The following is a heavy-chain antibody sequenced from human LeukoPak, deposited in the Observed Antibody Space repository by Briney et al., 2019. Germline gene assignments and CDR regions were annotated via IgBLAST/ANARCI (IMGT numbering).Heavy chain of an antibody. CDR3: ARDLASCCYTRLDY. Sequence: GGSLRLSYAASGFTFSDYYMSWIRQAPGKGLEWVSYISSSSSYTNYPDSVKGRFTTSRDNAKDSLYLQMKSLRPEDTAVYYCARDLASCCYTRLDYWGQGTLVTVSS. CDR2: ISSSSSYT. V-gene: IGHV3-11*06. CDR1: GFTFSDYY. J-gene: IGHJ4*02. D-gene: IGHD2-2*02.